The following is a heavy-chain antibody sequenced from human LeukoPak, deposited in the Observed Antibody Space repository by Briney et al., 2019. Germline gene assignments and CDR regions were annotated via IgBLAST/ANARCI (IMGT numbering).Heavy chain of an antibody. CDR2: INHSGST. D-gene: IGHD2-21*02. V-gene: IGHV4-34*01. Sequence: SETLSLTCAVYGGSFSGYYWSWIRQPPGKGLEWIGEINHSGSTNYNPSLKSRVTISVDTSKNQFSLKLSSVTAADTAVYYCARQSYCGGDCYQYYFDYWGQGTLVTVSS. J-gene: IGHJ4*02. CDR1: GGSFSGYY. CDR3: ARQSYCGGDCYQYYFDY.